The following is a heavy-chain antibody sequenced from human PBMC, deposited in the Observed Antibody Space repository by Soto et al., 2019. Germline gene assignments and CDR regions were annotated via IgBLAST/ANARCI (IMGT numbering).Heavy chain of an antibody. CDR3: ARDIGIAARKGYYGMDV. D-gene: IGHD6-6*01. J-gene: IGHJ6*02. Sequence: PSETLSLTCAVSGGSISSSNWWSWVRQPPGKGLEWIGEIYHSGSTNYSPSLKSRVTISVDKSKNQFSLKLSSVTAADTAVYYCARDIGIAARKGYYGMDVWGQGTTVTVSS. CDR2: IYHSGST. V-gene: IGHV4-4*02. CDR1: GGSISSSNW.